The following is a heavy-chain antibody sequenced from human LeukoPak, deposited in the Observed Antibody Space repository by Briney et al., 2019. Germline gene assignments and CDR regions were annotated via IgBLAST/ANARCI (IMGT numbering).Heavy chain of an antibody. V-gene: IGHV1-46*01. J-gene: IGHJ5*02. Sequence: ASVKVACKASGYTFTSYYMHWVRQAPGQGLEWMGMINPSCGSTSYAQKFQGRVTMTRDKSTRPVYMELSSLRSEATAVYYCARDRPTYYYGSGSYYENPFDPWGQGTLVTVSS. CDR2: INPSCGST. CDR3: ARDRPTYYYGSGSYYENPFDP. CDR1: GYTFTSYY. D-gene: IGHD3-10*01.